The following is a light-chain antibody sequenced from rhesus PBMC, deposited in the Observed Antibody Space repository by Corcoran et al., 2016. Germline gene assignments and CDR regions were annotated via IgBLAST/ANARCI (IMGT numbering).Light chain of an antibody. Sequence: DIQMTQSPSSLSASVGDTVTITCRASQGISRWLAWYQQKPGKAPKLLIYKASSLQSGVPSRFSGSGSVTDFTLTISSLQSEDFATYYCQQYSSRIFTFGPGTKLDIK. J-gene: IGKJ3*01. CDR3: QQYSSRIFT. CDR2: KAS. CDR1: QGISRW. V-gene: IGKV1-22*01.